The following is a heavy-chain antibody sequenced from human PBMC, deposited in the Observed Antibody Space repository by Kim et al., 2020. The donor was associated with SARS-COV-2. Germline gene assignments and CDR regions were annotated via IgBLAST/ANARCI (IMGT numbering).Heavy chain of an antibody. D-gene: IGHD6-13*01. Sequence: GESLKISCKGSGYYFTSYWIAWVRQMPGKGLEWMGIIYPTDSDTRYSPSFQGQVTISADKSISTAYLQWSSLKASDTAMYYCARLDSSSWPYYFDYWGQGTLVTVSS. CDR3: ARLDSSSWPYYFDY. CDR1: GYYFTSYW. J-gene: IGHJ4*02. CDR2: IYPTDSDT. V-gene: IGHV5-51*01.